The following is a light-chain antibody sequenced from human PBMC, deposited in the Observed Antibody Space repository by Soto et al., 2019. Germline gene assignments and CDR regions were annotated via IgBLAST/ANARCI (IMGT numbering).Light chain of an antibody. Sequence: DVVMTQSPLSLPVTLAQPASISCRSSQSLLYSDGNTYLTWFKQKPGQSPRRLIYKVSARDSGVPDRFCGSGSGTDFTPKISRVEADDVWVYYCMQGTDWPHTFGQGTKLEIK. V-gene: IGKV2-30*01. CDR3: MQGTDWPHT. CDR1: QSLLYSDGNTY. CDR2: KVS. J-gene: IGKJ2*01.